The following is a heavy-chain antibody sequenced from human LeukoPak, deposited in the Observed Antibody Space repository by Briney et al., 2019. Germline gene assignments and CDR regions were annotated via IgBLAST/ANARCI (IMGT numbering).Heavy chain of an antibody. CDR3: ARRVVDVVVVAARGAFDI. J-gene: IGHJ3*02. V-gene: IGHV3-53*01. D-gene: IGHD2-15*01. CDR1: GFTFSNAW. CDR2: IYSGGST. Sequence: GGSLRLSCAASGFTFSNAWMSWVRQAPGKGLEWVSVIYSGGSTYYADPVEGRFTISRDNSKNTLYPQMNSLRAEDTAVYYCARRVVDVVVVAARGAFDIWGQGTMVTVSS.